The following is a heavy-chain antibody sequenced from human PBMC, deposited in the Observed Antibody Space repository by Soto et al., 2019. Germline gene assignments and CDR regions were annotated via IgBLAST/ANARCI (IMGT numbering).Heavy chain of an antibody. CDR3: AGSSRVQDAFDI. Sequence: EVQLVESVGGLVKPGGSLRLSCAASGFTFSSYSMNWVRQAPGKGLEWVSSISSSSSDIYYADSVTGRFTISRDNAKNSRYLQMNSLRAEDMAVYYCAGSSRVQDAFDIWGRGTMVTVSS. D-gene: IGHD2-2*01. CDR2: ISSSSSDI. J-gene: IGHJ3*02. CDR1: GFTFSSYS. V-gene: IGHV3-21*01.